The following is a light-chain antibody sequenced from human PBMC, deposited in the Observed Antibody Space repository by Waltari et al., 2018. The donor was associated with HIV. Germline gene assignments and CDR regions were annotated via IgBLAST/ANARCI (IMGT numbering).Light chain of an antibody. CDR3: MQALQTPMYT. Sequence: DIVMTQSPLSLPVTPGEPASISCSSSQSLLHSNGYNYWDWYLQKQGQSPQLLIYLGSNRASGVPDRFSGSGSGTDFTLKISRVEAEDVGVYYCMQALQTPMYTFGQGTKLEIK. J-gene: IGKJ2*01. CDR2: LGS. V-gene: IGKV2-28*01. CDR1: QSLLHSNGYNY.